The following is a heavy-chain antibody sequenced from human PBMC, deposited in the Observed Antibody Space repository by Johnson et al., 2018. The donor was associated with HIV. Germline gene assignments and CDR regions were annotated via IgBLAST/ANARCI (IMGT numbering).Heavy chain of an antibody. J-gene: IGHJ3*02. Sequence: QVQLVESGGDVVQPGGSLRLSCAASGFTFSSYGMHWVRQAPGKGLEWVAFIRYDGSNKYYADSVKGRFTISRDNRKNTLYMQMNSLRAEDTAVYYCAKDQIKRLPVDWAFDIWGQGTMVTVSS. CDR1: GFTFSSYG. D-gene: IGHD5-12*01. CDR2: IRYDGSNK. V-gene: IGHV3-30*02. CDR3: AKDQIKRLPVDWAFDI.